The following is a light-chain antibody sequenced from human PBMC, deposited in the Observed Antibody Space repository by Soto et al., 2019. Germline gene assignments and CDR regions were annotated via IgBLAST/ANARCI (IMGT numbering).Light chain of an antibody. CDR2: DAS. CDR1: RDLSGY. CDR3: QQYQSYPWT. Sequence: DIQMTQSPSSVSASVGDRVTITCRASRDLSGYLAWYQQKPGRAPKLLIHDASSLESGVPSRFSGSGSGTEFTLTINSLQPDDSATYYCQQYQSYPWTFGQGTKVEIE. J-gene: IGKJ1*01. V-gene: IGKV1-5*01.